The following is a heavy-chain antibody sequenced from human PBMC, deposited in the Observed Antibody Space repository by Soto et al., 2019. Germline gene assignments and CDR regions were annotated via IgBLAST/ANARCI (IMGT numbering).Heavy chain of an antibody. Sequence: ASVKVSCKASGYTFTDYYIHWVRQAPGQGLEWMGWINPNSGGANYAQKFQDRVTMTRDTSISTAYMELSRLRSDDTAVYYCARDSGLRYSLGGFDPWGQGTLVTVSS. CDR3: ARDSGLRYSLGGFDP. V-gene: IGHV1-2*02. D-gene: IGHD3-16*02. CDR2: INPNSGGA. CDR1: GYTFTDYY. J-gene: IGHJ5*02.